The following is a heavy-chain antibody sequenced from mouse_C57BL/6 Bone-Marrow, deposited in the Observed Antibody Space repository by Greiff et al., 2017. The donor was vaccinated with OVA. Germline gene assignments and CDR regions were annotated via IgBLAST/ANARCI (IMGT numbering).Heavy chain of an antibody. Sequence: EVQLQQSGAELVRPGASVKLSCTASGFNIKDDYMHWVKQRPEQGLEWIGWIDPENGDTEYASKFQGKATITADTSSNTAYLQLSRLKSEDTAVYYRTTYYDYDGKFAYWGQGTLVTVSA. CDR2: IDPENGDT. CDR1: GFNIKDDY. J-gene: IGHJ3*01. D-gene: IGHD2-4*01. CDR3: TTYYDYDGKFAY. V-gene: IGHV14-4*01.